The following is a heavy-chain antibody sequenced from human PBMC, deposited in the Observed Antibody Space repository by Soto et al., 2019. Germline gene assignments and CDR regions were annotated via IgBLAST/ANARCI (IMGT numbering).Heavy chain of an antibody. V-gene: IGHV3-7*04. CDR1: GLTYRDNW. J-gene: IGHJ4*02. Sequence: GGSLRLSCAASGLTYRDNWMSWVRQAPEKGLEWVANINQDGSETSYVDSVKGRFTISRDKSKNSLWLHMNSLRLDDTAVYYCARGSGSSYFDHWGQGKLVTVSS. CDR2: INQDGSET. CDR3: ARGSGSSYFDH. D-gene: IGHD1-26*01.